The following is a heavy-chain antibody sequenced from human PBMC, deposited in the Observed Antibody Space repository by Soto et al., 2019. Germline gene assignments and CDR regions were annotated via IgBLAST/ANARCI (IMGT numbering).Heavy chain of an antibody. CDR1: GFTFSYYW. Sequence: EVQLVESGGGLVQPGESLRLSCAASGFTFSYYWMHWVRQAPGKGLVWVSRIHSDGSSTSYADSVKGRFSISRDNARNTVYLQMNSLRAKDTAVYYCARGDRGAFDLWGQGTVLTVSS. V-gene: IGHV3-74*01. CDR2: IHSDGSST. CDR3: ARGDRGAFDL. J-gene: IGHJ3*01. D-gene: IGHD1-26*01.